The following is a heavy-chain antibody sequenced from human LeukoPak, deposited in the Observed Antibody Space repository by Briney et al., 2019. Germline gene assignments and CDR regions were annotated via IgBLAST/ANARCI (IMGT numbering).Heavy chain of an antibody. CDR2: MYSGGST. CDR3: SRVERAAAGYYYYYYYMDV. CDR1: GFTLSSNY. D-gene: IGHD6-13*01. V-gene: IGHV3-53*01. J-gene: IGHJ6*03. Sequence: GGSLRLSCAASGFTLSSNYMCWGPQAPREGREWGSLMYSGGSTYYADSVKGRFTTSRDNSEKTLYQQMSSLRDEDTAVYYWSRVERAAAGYYYYYYYMDVWGKGTTVTVSS.